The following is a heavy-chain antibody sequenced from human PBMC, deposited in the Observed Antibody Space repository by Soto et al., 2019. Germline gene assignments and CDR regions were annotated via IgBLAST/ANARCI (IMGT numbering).Heavy chain of an antibody. Sequence: QVQLQESGPGVVKPSETLSLTCTISGGSISGYYWTWIRQSPGKGLEYIGYIYSGNTNYNPSLNSRVTISVDTSKNHFSLKLSSVTAADTAVYYCGIISSKGDYAYWGQGTVVTVSS. CDR3: GIISSKGDYAY. CDR1: GGSISGYY. CDR2: IYSGNT. D-gene: IGHD3-16*01. J-gene: IGHJ4*02. V-gene: IGHV4-59*08.